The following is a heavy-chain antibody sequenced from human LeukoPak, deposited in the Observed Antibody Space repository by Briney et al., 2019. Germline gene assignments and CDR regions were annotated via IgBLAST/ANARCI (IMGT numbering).Heavy chain of an antibody. CDR3: ARVFSISPGWFDP. V-gene: IGHV4-30-2*01. J-gene: IGHJ5*02. Sequence: PSETLSLTCAVSGGSISSGGYSWSWIRQPPGKGLEWIGYIYHSGSTYYNPSLKSRVTISVDTSKNQFSLKLSSVTAADTAVYYCARVFSISPGWFDPWGQGTLVTVSS. CDR2: IYHSGST. D-gene: IGHD3-3*01. CDR1: GGSISSGGYS.